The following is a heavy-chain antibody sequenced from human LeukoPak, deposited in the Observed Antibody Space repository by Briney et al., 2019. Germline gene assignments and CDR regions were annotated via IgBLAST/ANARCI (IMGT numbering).Heavy chain of an antibody. CDR1: GFTFSSYS. Sequence: GGSLRLSCAASGFTFSSYSMNWVRQAPGKRLEWVSYISSSSSTIYYADSVKGRFTISRDNVKNSLYLQMNSLRAEDTAVYYCARAVAAIFDYWGQGTLVTVSS. D-gene: IGHD6-19*01. J-gene: IGHJ4*02. CDR2: ISSSSSTI. V-gene: IGHV3-48*01. CDR3: ARAVAAIFDY.